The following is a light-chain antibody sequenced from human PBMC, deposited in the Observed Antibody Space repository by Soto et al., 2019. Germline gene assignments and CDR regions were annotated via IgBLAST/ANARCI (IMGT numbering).Light chain of an antibody. CDR2: AAS. Sequence: DVQVTKSPSSLSASVGDRVTITCRASQSISSYLNWYQQKPGKAPKLLIYAASSLQSGVPSRFSGSGSGTDFTLTISSLQPEDFATYYCPPSSSTLAIPFAGGTNV. V-gene: IGKV1-39*01. CDR1: QSISSY. J-gene: IGKJ4*01. CDR3: PPSSSTLAIP.